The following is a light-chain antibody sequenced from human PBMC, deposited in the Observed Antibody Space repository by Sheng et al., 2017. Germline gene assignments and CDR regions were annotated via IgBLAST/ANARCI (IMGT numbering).Light chain of an antibody. V-gene: IGKV3-15*01. CDR2: GAS. CDR3: QQYNDWPMYT. Sequence: EIVMTQSPATLSVSPGEGATLSCRASQSISSNLAWYQQKPGQAPRLLIFGASSRGAGIPARFSGSGSGTEFTLTISSLQSEDFAVYCCQQYNDWPMYTFGQGTKLEIK. J-gene: IGKJ2*01. CDR1: QSISSN.